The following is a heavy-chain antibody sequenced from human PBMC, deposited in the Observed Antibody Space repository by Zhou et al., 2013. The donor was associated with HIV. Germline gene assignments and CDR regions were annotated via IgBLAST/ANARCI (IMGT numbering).Heavy chain of an antibody. Sequence: EVQLVGSGGGLVQPGGSLRLSCAASGFTFSSYWMHWVRQAPGKGLVWVSRVDNFGTITDYADSVRGRFTISRDNARNTLSLQMNNLRAEDTATYFCVRDLAGRLGAWGQGAPGPPSPQ. CDR1: GFTFSSYW. CDR3: VRDLAGRLGA. CDR2: VDNFGTIT. V-gene: IGHV3-74*01. D-gene: IGHD1-1*01. J-gene: IGHJ5*02.